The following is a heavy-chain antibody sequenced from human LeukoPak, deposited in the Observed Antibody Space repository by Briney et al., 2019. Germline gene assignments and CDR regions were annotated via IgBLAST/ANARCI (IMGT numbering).Heavy chain of an antibody. V-gene: IGHV1-69*13. J-gene: IGHJ6*03. CDR2: IIPIFGTA. CDR3: ARGLWFGELLTYYYYMDV. Sequence: GASVKVSCKASGYTFTSYGISWVRQAPGQGLEWMGGIIPIFGTANYAQKFQGRVTITADESTSTAYMELSSLRSEDTAVYYCARGLWFGELLTYYYYMDVWGKGTTVTVSS. CDR1: GYTFTSYG. D-gene: IGHD3-10*01.